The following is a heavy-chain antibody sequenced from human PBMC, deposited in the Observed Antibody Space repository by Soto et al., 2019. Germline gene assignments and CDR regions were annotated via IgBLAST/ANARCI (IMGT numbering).Heavy chain of an antibody. Sequence: QVQLQESGPGLVKPSQTMSLTCTVSGGSISSGDYYWSWIRQPPGKGLEWIGYIYYSGSTYYNPSLKSRVTISVDTSKNQFSLKLSSVTAADTAVYYCARVNDRRGDWFDPWGQGTLVTVSS. V-gene: IGHV4-30-4*01. CDR2: IYYSGST. J-gene: IGHJ5*02. CDR3: ARVNDRRGDWFDP. D-gene: IGHD3-22*01. CDR1: GGSISSGDYY.